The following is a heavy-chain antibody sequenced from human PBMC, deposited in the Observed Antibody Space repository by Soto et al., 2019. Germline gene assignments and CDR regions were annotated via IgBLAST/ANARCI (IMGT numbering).Heavy chain of an antibody. V-gene: IGHV3-23*01. CDR2: IIGSGADT. CDR3: ARETMTKRLVXDI. D-gene: IGHD4-17*01. CDR1: GFRFRDHA. J-gene: IGHJ3*02. Sequence: PGGSLRLSCAASGFRFRDHAMSWVRQAPGKGLEWVSSIIGSGADTFYADSVKGRFTISRDNSKNTLYLQMNSLRPEDTAVFYCARETMTKRLVXDIWGQGALVTVSS.